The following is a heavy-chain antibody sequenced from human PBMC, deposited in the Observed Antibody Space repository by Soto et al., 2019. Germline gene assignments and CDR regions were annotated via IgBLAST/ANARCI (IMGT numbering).Heavy chain of an antibody. CDR1: GASVSSGSFY. CDR2: IYHGGTT. CDR3: ARVHVTVVAGSTFDY. Sequence: PSEALSLTCSVSGASVSSGSFYWSWIRQPPGKGPEWIASIYHGGTTFYNPSLKSRITISVDTSNNQFSLKLTSVTAAYTAVYYCARVHVTVVAGSTFDYWGHGTLVTV. V-gene: IGHV4-39*07. J-gene: IGHJ4*01. D-gene: IGHD6-19*01.